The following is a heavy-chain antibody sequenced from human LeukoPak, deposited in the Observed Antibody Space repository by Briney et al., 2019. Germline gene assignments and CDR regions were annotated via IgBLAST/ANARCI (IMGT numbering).Heavy chain of an antibody. CDR3: ARVGVRLGAFDY. CDR2: INSDGSST. D-gene: IGHD3-10*01. V-gene: IGHV3-74*01. J-gene: IGHJ4*02. Sequence: GGSLRLSCAASGFTFSCYWMHWVRQAPGKGLVWVSRINSDGSSTSYADSVKGRFTISRDNAKNTLYLQMNSLRAEDTAVYYCARVGVRLGAFDYWGQGTLVTVSS. CDR1: GFTFSCYW.